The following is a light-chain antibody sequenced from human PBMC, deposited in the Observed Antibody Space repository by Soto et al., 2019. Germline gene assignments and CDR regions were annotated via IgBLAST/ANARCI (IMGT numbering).Light chain of an antibody. CDR3: QQYNKWGF. CDR2: GAS. Sequence: EIVMTQSPATLSVSPGERATLSCRASQSVSSNLAWYQQKPGQAPRLLIYGASTRATAIPARFSGSGSGTEFTLTISSLQSEDFEVYYCQQYNKWGFFGGGTKVEIK. J-gene: IGKJ4*01. V-gene: IGKV3-15*01. CDR1: QSVSSN.